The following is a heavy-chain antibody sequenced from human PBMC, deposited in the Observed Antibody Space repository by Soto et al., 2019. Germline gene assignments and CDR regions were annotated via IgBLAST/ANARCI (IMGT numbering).Heavy chain of an antibody. CDR1: GFPFSSYW. J-gene: IGHJ5*02. CDR3: VGVSLTGS. CDR2: IKEDGSDK. V-gene: IGHV3-7*01. Sequence: EVHLVDSGGGLVQPGGSLRLSCVASGFPFSSYWMSWVRQAPGKGLEWVANIKEDGSDKYYVDSVKGRFTISRDNAKNSLYLQMNSPRVEDTAVYYGVGVSLTGSWGQGTLVAFSS. D-gene: IGHD3-9*01.